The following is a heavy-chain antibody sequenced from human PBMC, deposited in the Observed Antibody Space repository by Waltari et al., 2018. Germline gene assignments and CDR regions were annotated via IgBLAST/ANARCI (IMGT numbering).Heavy chain of an antibody. V-gene: IGHV4-39*07. J-gene: IGHJ4*02. CDR2: IYYSGST. Sequence: QLQLQESGPGLVKPSETLSLTCTVSGGSISSSSYYWGWIRPPPGKGLEWIGSIYYSGSTYYNPSLKSRVTISVDTSKNQFSLKLSSVTAADTAVYYCARELPSYYYDSSGSEGDYWGQGTLVTVSS. D-gene: IGHD3-22*01. CDR3: ARELPSYYYDSSGSEGDY. CDR1: GGSISSSSYY.